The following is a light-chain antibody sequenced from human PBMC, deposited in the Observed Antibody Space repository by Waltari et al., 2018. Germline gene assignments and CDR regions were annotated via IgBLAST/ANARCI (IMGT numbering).Light chain of an antibody. J-gene: IGKJ2*01. Sequence: DIVLTQSAATPSLPPGGSATLSCGATQSVSSLLAWYQQKPGQAPRLLIYDSSNRATGIPARFSGSVSGTDFTLTNSSVWPEDLAGYYCQLRSRWTPMYTSGQGTKLKIK. V-gene: IGKV3-11*01. CDR3: QLRSRWTPMYT. CDR2: DSS. CDR1: QSVSSL.